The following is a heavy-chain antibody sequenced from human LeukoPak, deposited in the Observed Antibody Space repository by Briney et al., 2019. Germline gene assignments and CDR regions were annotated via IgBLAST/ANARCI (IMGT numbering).Heavy chain of an antibody. D-gene: IGHD1-26*01. V-gene: IGHV4-34*01. CDR1: GGSFSGYY. CDR3: ARSYSRGWLVY. CDR2: INHSGST. J-gene: IGHJ4*02. Sequence: PSETLSLTCAVYGGSFSGYYWSWIRQPPGKGLEWIGEINHSGSTNYNPSLKSRVTISVDTSKNQFSLKLSSVTAADTAVYYCARSYSRGWLVYWGQGTLVTVSS.